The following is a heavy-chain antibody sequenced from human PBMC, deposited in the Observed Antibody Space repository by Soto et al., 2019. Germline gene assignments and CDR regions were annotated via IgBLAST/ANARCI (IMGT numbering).Heavy chain of an antibody. J-gene: IGHJ6*03. V-gene: IGHV3-48*01. CDR3: VRGSAFDFYYYYMDV. Sequence: GSLRLSCAASGFTFSTFSMDWVRQAPGKGLAWVSYISRSGSTIYNADSVKGRFTISRDNAKNSLSLHMDSLRADDTAVYYCVRGSAFDFYYYYMDVWGKGTTVTVSS. CDR2: ISRSGSTI. CDR1: GFTFSTFS. D-gene: IGHD5-12*01.